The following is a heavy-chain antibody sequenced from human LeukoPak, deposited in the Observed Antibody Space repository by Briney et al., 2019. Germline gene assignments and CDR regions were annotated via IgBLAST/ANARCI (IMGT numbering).Heavy chain of an antibody. Sequence: SQTLSLTCAVSGGSISSGTYSWSWIRQPPGKGLEWIGYVYHNGNLYYNPSLKSRVTISVDRSKNQFSLNQKFVTAADTAVYYCAREGEPYGFDYWGQGALVTVSS. V-gene: IGHV4-30-2*01. CDR3: AREGEPYGFDY. D-gene: IGHD3-10*01. J-gene: IGHJ4*02. CDR2: VYHNGNL. CDR1: GGSISSGTYS.